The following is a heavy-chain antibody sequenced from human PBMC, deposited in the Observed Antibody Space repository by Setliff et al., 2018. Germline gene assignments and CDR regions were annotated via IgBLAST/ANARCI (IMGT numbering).Heavy chain of an antibody. CDR1: GYTFTSYG. CDR3: ARGASLDVGTMVRGYFQH. CDR2: ISAYNGNT. J-gene: IGHJ1*01. D-gene: IGHD3-10*01. V-gene: IGHV1-18*01. Sequence: ASVKVSCKASGYTFTSYGISWVRQAPGQGLEWMGWISAYNGNTNYAQKLQGRVTMTTDTSTSTAYMELRSLRSEDTAVYYCARGASLDVGTMVRGYFQHWGQGTLVTVSS.